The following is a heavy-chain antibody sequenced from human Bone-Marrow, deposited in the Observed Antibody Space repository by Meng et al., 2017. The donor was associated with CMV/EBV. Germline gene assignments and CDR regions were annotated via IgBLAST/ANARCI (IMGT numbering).Heavy chain of an antibody. V-gene: IGHV3-53*01. CDR1: GFTVSTNY. J-gene: IGHJ5*01. CDR3: ARVNWAAQYKWFDP. CDR2: LYSGGST. D-gene: IGHD2-15*01. Sequence: GGSLRLSCSASGFTVSTNYMSWVRQTPGKGLEWVTALYSGGSTYYADSVKGRFTISRDNSKNILYLQIDSLRADDTAVYYCARVNWAAQYKWFDPWGQGTLVTSPQ.